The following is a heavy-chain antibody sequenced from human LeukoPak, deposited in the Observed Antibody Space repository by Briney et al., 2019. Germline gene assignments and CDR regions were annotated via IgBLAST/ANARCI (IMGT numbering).Heavy chain of an antibody. D-gene: IGHD3-3*01. V-gene: IGHV3-23*01. CDR1: GFTFSSCA. CDR2: ISGSGGST. Sequence: GGSLRLSCAASGFTFSSCAMSWVRQAPGKGLEWVSAISGSGGSTYYADSVKGRFTISRDNAKNTLFLQMNSLRAEDTAVYYCARGNDVWSGYFWMSMGMDVWGQGTTVTVFS. CDR3: ARGNDVWSGYFWMSMGMDV. J-gene: IGHJ6*02.